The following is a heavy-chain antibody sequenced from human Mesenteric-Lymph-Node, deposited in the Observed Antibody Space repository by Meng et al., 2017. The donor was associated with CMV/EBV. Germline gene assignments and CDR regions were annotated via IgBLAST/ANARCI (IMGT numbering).Heavy chain of an antibody. Sequence: LSLTCAASGFTFSSYAMHWVRQAPGKGLEWVAVISYDGSNKYYADSVKGRFTISRDNAKNSLYLQMNSLRAEDTAVYYCAREGDGYNWDYWGQGTLVTVSS. CDR1: GFTFSSYA. CDR2: ISYDGSNK. J-gene: IGHJ4*02. CDR3: AREGDGYNWDY. D-gene: IGHD5-24*01. V-gene: IGHV3-30-3*01.